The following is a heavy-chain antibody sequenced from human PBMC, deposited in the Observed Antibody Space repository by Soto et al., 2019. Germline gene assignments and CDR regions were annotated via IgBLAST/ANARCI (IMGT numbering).Heavy chain of an antibody. Sequence: QVQLVESGGGVVQPGRSLRLSCAASGFTFSSYGMHWVRQAPGKGLEWVAVISYDGSNKYYADSVKGRFTISRDNSKNTLYLQMNSLRAEDTAVYYCAKDGYSSSWLQDGGLDYWGQGTLVTVSS. J-gene: IGHJ4*02. D-gene: IGHD6-13*01. CDR3: AKDGYSSSWLQDGGLDY. V-gene: IGHV3-30*18. CDR1: GFTFSSYG. CDR2: ISYDGSNK.